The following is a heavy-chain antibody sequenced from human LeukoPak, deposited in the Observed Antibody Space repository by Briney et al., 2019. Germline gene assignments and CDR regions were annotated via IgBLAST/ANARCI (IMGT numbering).Heavy chain of an antibody. CDR3: ARDSTMVTLYYFDY. Sequence: ASVKVSCKASGYTFTSYYMHWVRQAPGQGLEWMGIINPSGGSTSYAQKFQGRVTMTRDTSISTAYMELSRLRSDDTAVYYCARDSTMVTLYYFDYWGQGTLVTVSS. CDR2: INPSGGST. V-gene: IGHV1-46*01. D-gene: IGHD3-10*01. CDR1: GYTFTSYY. J-gene: IGHJ4*02.